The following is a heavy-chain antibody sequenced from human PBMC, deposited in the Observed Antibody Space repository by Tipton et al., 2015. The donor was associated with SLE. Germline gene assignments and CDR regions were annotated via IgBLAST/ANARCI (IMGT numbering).Heavy chain of an antibody. CDR3: ATVPYGPEWYFDY. D-gene: IGHD3-10*01. CDR2: INPSGGST. V-gene: IGHV1-46*01. CDR1: GYTFTSYY. J-gene: IGHJ4*02. Sequence: QLVQSGAEVKKPGASVKVYCKASGYTFTSYYMHWVRQAPGQGLEWMGIINPSGGSTSYAQKFQGRVTMTRDTSTSTVYMELSSLRSEDTAVYYCATVPYGPEWYFDYWGQGTLVTVSS.